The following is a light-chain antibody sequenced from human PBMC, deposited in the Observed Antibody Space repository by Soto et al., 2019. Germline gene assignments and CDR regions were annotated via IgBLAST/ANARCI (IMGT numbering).Light chain of an antibody. CDR1: SSNIGAGYD. CDR2: GNS. CDR3: QSYDSSLSGV. J-gene: IGLJ1*01. Sequence: QSVLTQPPSVSGAPGQRVTISCTESSSNIGAGYDVHWYQQFPGTAPKLLIYGNSNRPSGVPDRFSGSKSGTSASLAITGLQADDEADYYCQSYDSSLSGVFGSGTKVTVL. V-gene: IGLV1-40*01.